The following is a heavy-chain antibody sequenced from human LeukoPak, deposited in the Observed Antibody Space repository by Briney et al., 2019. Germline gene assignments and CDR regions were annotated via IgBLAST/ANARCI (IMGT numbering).Heavy chain of an antibody. CDR2: IYYSGST. Sequence: SETLSLTCTVSGGSISSYYWSWIRQPPGKGLEWIGYIYYSGSTNCNPSLKSRVTISVDTSKNQFSLKLSSVTAADTAVYYCARVQLGATRDFDYWGQGTLVTVSS. D-gene: IGHD1-26*01. V-gene: IGHV4-59*01. J-gene: IGHJ4*02. CDR3: ARVQLGATRDFDY. CDR1: GGSISSYY.